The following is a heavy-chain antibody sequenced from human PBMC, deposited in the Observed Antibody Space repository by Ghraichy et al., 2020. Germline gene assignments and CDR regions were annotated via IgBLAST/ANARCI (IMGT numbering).Heavy chain of an antibody. CDR3: TTGRWLQFLDNY. Sequence: GGSLRLSCAASGFTFSNAWMSWVRQAPGKGLEWVGRIKSKTDGGTTDYAAPVKGRFTISRDDSKNPLYLQMNSLKTEDTAVYYCTTGRWLQFLDNYWGQGTLVTVSS. CDR2: IKSKTDGGTT. J-gene: IGHJ4*02. D-gene: IGHD5-24*01. CDR1: GFTFSNAW. V-gene: IGHV3-15*01.